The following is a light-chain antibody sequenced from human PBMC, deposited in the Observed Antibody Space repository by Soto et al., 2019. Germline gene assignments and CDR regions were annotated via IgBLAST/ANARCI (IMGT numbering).Light chain of an antibody. CDR1: SSDVGGYNY. CDR2: EVS. Sequence: QSVLTQPASVSGSPGQSITISCTGTSSDVGGYNYVSWYQQHPGKGPKLMIYEVSNRPSGVSNRFSGSKFGNTATLTISGLQAGDEADYYCSSYTSTTTRVFGTGTKVTVL. J-gene: IGLJ1*01. V-gene: IGLV2-14*03. CDR3: SSYTSTTTRV.